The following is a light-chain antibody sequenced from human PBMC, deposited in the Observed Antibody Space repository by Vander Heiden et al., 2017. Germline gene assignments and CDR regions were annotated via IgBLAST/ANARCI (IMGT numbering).Light chain of an antibody. J-gene: IGKJ3*01. V-gene: IGKV3-20*01. Sequence: NVLTQSPGTLSLSPREKATLSCRTSQSVSSSYLAWYQQKPGQAPRLLIYGASSRATGIPDRFSGSGFGTDFTLTISRLEPEDFAVYYCQQYGNSPPTFGPGTKVDSK. CDR2: GAS. CDR1: QSVSSSY. CDR3: QQYGNSPPT.